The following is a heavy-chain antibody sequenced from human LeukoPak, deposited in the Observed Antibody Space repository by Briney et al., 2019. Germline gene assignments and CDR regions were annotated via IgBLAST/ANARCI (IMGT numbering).Heavy chain of an antibody. V-gene: IGHV3-7*02. Sequence: GGSLRLSCAASGFTFNKYWMTWVRQAPGKGLEWVAHIKQDGGEKYYVDSVKGRFTISRDNAKNTLYLQMNSLRAEDTAVYYCARVRVASSYGMDVWGQGTTVTVSS. J-gene: IGHJ6*02. CDR1: GFTFNKYW. D-gene: IGHD2-21*01. CDR3: ARVRVASSYGMDV. CDR2: IKQDGGEK.